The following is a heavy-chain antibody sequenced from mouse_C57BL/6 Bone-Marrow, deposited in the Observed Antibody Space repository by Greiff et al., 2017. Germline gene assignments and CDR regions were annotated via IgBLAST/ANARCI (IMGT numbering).Heavy chain of an antibody. CDR2: IHPNSGST. CDR1: GYTFTSYW. D-gene: IGHD2-1*01. V-gene: IGHV1-64*01. CDR3: AGKGYAMDY. Sequence: QVQLQQPGAELVKPGASVMLSCKASGYTFTSYWMHWVKQRPGQGLVWIGMIHPNSGSTNYNEKFKSKATLTVDKSSSTAYMQLSSLTSEDSAVYYCAGKGYAMDYWGQGTSVTVSS. J-gene: IGHJ4*01.